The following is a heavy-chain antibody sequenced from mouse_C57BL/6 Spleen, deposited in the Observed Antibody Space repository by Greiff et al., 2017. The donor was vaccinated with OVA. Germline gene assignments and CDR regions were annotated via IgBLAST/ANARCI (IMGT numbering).Heavy chain of an antibody. CDR3: ARPGYYGSPYFDY. Sequence: QVHVKQSGPELVKPGASVKLSCKASGYTFTSYDINWVKQRPGQGLEWIGWIYPRDGSTKYNEKFKGKATLTVDTSSSTAYMELHSLTSEDSAVYFCARPGYYGSPYFDYWGQGTTLTVSS. D-gene: IGHD1-1*01. CDR2: IYPRDGST. CDR1: GYTFTSYD. J-gene: IGHJ2*01. V-gene: IGHV1-85*01.